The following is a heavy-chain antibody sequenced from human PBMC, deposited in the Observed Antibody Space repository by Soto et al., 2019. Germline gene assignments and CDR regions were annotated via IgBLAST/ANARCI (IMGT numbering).Heavy chain of an antibody. V-gene: IGHV4-34*02. J-gene: IGHJ6*02. CDR3: ARETSQNVYSHYGMDV. CDR1: GGSFSGFY. Sequence: QVQLEQWGAGLLKPSETLSLTCAIYGGSFSGFYWSWIRQPPGKGLEWIGEINDSGTTNYNPSLKSRVTISADTSKTHFSLRLTSVTAADTAVYYCARETSQNVYSHYGMDVWGQGTTVTGAS. CDR2: INDSGTT.